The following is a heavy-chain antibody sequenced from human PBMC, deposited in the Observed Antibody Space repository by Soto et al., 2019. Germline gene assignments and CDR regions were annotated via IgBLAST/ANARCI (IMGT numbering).Heavy chain of an antibody. CDR3: ARTGVTNGVSFVLAQMDV. CDR1: GFSYSNFA. J-gene: IGHJ6*02. V-gene: IGHV3-21*01. Sequence: GGSLRLSCIVSGFSYSNFAMNWARQAPGKGLEWVSSISSRSSYIYYADSVKGRFTISRDNAKNSLDLQMNSLRAEDTAVYYCARTGVTNGVSFVLAQMDVWGQGTTVTVSS. D-gene: IGHD3-10*01. CDR2: ISSRSSYI.